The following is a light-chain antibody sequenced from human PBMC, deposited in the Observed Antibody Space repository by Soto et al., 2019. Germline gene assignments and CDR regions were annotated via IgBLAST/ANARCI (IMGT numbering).Light chain of an antibody. J-gene: IGKJ2*01. CDR1: QGISNY. V-gene: IGKV1-27*01. Sequence: DIQMTQSQSSLSASVGDRVTITCRASQGISNYLAWYQQKPGKVPKLLIYAASTLQSGVPSRFSGSGSGTDFTLTIISLQAEDVATYYCQKYNSAPYTFGQGTKLEIK. CDR3: QKYNSAPYT. CDR2: AAS.